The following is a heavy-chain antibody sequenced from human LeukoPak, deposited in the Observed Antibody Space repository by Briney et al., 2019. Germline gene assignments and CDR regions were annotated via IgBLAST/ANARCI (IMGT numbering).Heavy chain of an antibody. Sequence: GGSLRLSCAASGFIFRSYAMSWVRQAPGKGLEWVSSVRGSGTNAIYADSVKGRFTISRDNSENSLYLQMNSLGAEDTAVYYCARGSSWSPRDYMDVWGKGTTVTVSS. CDR1: GFIFRSYA. D-gene: IGHD6-13*01. J-gene: IGHJ6*03. CDR2: VRGSGTNA. V-gene: IGHV3-23*01. CDR3: ARGSSWSPRDYMDV.